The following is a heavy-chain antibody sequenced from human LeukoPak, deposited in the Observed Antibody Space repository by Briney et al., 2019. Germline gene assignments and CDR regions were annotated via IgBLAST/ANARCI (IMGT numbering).Heavy chain of an antibody. J-gene: IGHJ3*02. Sequence: PSETLSLTCTVSGGSISSYYWSWIRQPPGKGLEWIGYIYYSGSTNYNPSLKSRVTISVDTSKNQFSLKLSSVTAADTAVYYCASTVPAAIDAFDIWGQGTMVTVSS. CDR1: GGSISSYY. CDR2: IYYSGST. D-gene: IGHD2-2*01. V-gene: IGHV4-59*08. CDR3: ASTVPAAIDAFDI.